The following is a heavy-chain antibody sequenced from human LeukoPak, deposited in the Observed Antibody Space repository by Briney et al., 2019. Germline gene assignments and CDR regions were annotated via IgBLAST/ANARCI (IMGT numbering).Heavy chain of an antibody. CDR2: INPDSGGT. Sequence: ASVRASYTASGYTVTAYYMHWVRQAPGQGLEWMGWINPDSGGTNNAQKFQGRVTMTRDTSTSTAYMELSRLRSEDTAVYYCARTFYDTLDSDAFDFWGQGTMVIVSS. CDR3: ARTFYDTLDSDAFDF. CDR1: GYTVTAYY. J-gene: IGHJ3*01. D-gene: IGHD2/OR15-2a*01. V-gene: IGHV1-2*02.